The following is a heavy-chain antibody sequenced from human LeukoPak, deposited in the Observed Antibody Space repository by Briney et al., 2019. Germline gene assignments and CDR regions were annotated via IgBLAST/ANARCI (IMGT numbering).Heavy chain of an antibody. J-gene: IGHJ4*02. CDR2: IHGDGTFT. CDR1: GFTFSTYW. V-gene: IGHV3-74*01. Sequence: GGSLRLSCAASGFTFSTYWMHWVRQAPGKGLVWVSRIHGDGTFTTSADSVKGRFTISRDNAQNMVYLQMNSLRVEDTAVYYCARDLVLGSGSFRQWGQGTLVTVSS. CDR3: ARDLVLGSGSFRQ. D-gene: IGHD3-10*01.